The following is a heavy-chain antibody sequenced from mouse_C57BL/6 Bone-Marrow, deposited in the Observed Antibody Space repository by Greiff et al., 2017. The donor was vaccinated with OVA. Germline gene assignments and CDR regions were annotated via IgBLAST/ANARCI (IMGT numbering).Heavy chain of an antibody. Sequence: VQLKESGPVLVKPGASVKMSCKASGYTFTDYYMNWVKQSHGKSLEWIGVINPYNGGTSYNQKFKGKATLTVDKSSSTAYMELNSLTSEDSAVYYCARWGDEDYFDYWGQGTTLTVSS. CDR3: ARWGDEDYFDY. CDR1: GYTFTDYY. V-gene: IGHV1-19*01. CDR2: INPYNGGT. D-gene: IGHD3-3*01. J-gene: IGHJ2*01.